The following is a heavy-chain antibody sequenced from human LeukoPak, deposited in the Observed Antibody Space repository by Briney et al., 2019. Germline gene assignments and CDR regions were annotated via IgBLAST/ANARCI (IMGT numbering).Heavy chain of an antibody. Sequence: PGGSLRLSCAASGFTFSSYAMSWVRQAPGRGLEWVSAISGSGGNTYYADSVKGRFTISGDNSQNTLYLQMNSLRAEDTAVYYCAKGSSGYERNFDFWGQGTLVTVSS. V-gene: IGHV3-23*01. CDR2: ISGSGGNT. J-gene: IGHJ4*02. CDR3: AKGSSGYERNFDF. D-gene: IGHD5-12*01. CDR1: GFTFSSYA.